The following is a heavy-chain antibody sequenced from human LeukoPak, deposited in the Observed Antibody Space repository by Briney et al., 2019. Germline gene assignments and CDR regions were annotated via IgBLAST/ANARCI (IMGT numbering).Heavy chain of an antibody. V-gene: IGHV1-46*01. CDR3: ARAQGSYYHYYMDV. D-gene: IGHD1-26*01. J-gene: IGHJ6*03. Sequence: ASVKVSCKASGYTFTSYYMHWVRQAPGQGLELMGIINPSGGSPNYAQKFQGRVTMTRDMSTSTVNMELSSLRSEDTAVYYCARAQGSYYHYYMDVGGKGTTVTVSS. CDR1: GYTFTSYY. CDR2: INPSGGSP.